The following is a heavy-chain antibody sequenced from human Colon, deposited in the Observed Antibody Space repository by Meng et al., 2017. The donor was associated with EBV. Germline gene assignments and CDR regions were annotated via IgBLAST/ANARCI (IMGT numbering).Heavy chain of an antibody. CDR3: ARDGPLL. V-gene: IGHV4-39*07. CDR1: GDSIGGSGDY. Sequence: QPQRQGSGPGRVRPSETLSLTCSVSGDSIGGSGDYWGWVRQPPGKGLEWIGNIYYTGSTYYNPSLKSRVTISVDTSKNQFSLKVTSMTAADTAVYYCARDGPLLWGPGTLVTVSS. J-gene: IGHJ4*02. CDR2: IYYTGST.